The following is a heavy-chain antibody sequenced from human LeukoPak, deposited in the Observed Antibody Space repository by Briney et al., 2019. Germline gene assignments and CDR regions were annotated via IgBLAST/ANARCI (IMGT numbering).Heavy chain of an antibody. CDR1: GFTFSSYS. CDR3: AGGYSYGYDDY. CDR2: ISSSSSTI. D-gene: IGHD5-18*01. V-gene: IGHV3-48*01. J-gene: IGHJ4*02. Sequence: GGSLRLSCAASGFTFSSYSMNWVRQAPGKGLEWVSYISSSSSTIYYADSVKGRFTISRDNAKNSLYLQMNSLRAEDTAVYYCAGGYSYGYDDYWGQGTLVTVSS.